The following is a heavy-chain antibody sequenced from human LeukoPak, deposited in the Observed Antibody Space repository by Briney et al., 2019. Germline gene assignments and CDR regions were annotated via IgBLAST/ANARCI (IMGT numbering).Heavy chain of an antibody. CDR3: AKDMGSGSPRDYGMDV. D-gene: IGHD3-10*01. V-gene: IGHV3-23*01. CDR2: ISGSGGSI. J-gene: IGHJ6*02. Sequence: PGGSLRLSCAASGFTFSSYAMSWVRQAPGKGLEWVSVISGSGGSIYYRDSVKGRFTISRDNSKNTLYLQMNSLRAEDTAVYYCAKDMGSGSPRDYGMDVWGQGTTVTVSS. CDR1: GFTFSSYA.